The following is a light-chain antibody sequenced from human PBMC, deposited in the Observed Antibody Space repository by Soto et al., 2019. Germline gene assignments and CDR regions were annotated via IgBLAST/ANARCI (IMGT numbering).Light chain of an antibody. CDR1: QSVLYSSNNKNY. CDR2: WAS. Sequence: DIVMTQSADSLGVSLGERATINCKSSQSVLYSSNNKNYLAWYQQKPGQPPKLLIYWASTRESGVPDRFSGSGSGTDFTLTISSLQAGDVAVYYCQQYYSTPQTFGQGTKLEIK. V-gene: IGKV4-1*01. CDR3: QQYYSTPQT. J-gene: IGKJ2*01.